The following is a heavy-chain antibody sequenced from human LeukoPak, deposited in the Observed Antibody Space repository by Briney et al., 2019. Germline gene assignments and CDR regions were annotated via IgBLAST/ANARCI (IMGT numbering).Heavy chain of an antibody. D-gene: IGHD3-10*01. CDR3: ARYREGLLWFGELLWGFDY. Sequence: KPGGSLRLSCAASGFTFSSYSMNWVRQAPGKGLEWVSSISSSSSYIYYADSVKGRFTISRDNAKNSLYLQMNSLRAEDTAAYYCARYREGLLWFGELLWGFDYWGQGTLVTVSS. V-gene: IGHV3-21*01. CDR1: GFTFSSYS. CDR2: ISSSSSYI. J-gene: IGHJ4*02.